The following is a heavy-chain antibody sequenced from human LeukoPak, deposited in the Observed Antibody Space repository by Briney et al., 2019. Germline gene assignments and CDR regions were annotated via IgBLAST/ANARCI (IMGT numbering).Heavy chain of an antibody. D-gene: IGHD4-17*01. V-gene: IGHV3-33*08. J-gene: IGHJ5*02. Sequence: GGSLRLSCAASGFTFSNAWMIWVRKAPGKGLEWVAVIWYDGSNKYYADSVKGRFTISRDNSKNTLYLQMNSLRAEDTAVYYCARDSTVTTFSWFDPWGQGTLVTVSS. CDR3: ARDSTVTTFSWFDP. CDR2: IWYDGSNK. CDR1: GFTFSNAW.